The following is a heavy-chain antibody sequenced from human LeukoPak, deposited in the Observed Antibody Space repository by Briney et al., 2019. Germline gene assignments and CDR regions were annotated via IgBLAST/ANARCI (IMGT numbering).Heavy chain of an antibody. CDR2: TYYRSKWYN. CDR1: GDSVSSNSVA. Sequence: SQTLSLTCAISGDSVSSNSVAWNWVRQSPSRGLEWLGRTYYRSKWYNDYALSVKSRISINPDTSKNQFSLQLTSVTAADTAIYYCARVLQIYGSGNYYKVFDYWGQGTLVTVSS. D-gene: IGHD3-10*01. CDR3: ARVLQIYGSGNYYKVFDY. V-gene: IGHV6-1*01. J-gene: IGHJ4*02.